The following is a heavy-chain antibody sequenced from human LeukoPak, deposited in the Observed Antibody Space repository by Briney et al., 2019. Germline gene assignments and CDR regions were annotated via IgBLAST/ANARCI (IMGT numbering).Heavy chain of an antibody. CDR1: GGSFSGYY. CDR3: ARFVVVTASVDY. Sequence: SETLSLTCAVYGGSFSGYYWSWIRQPPGKGLEWIGEINHSGSTNYNPSLKSRVTISVDTSKNQFSLKLSSATAADTAVYYCARFVVVTASVDYWGQGTLVTVSS. D-gene: IGHD2-21*02. J-gene: IGHJ4*02. CDR2: INHSGST. V-gene: IGHV4-34*01.